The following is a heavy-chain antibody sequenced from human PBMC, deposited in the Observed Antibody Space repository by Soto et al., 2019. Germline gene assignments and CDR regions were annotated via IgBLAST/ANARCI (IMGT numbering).Heavy chain of an antibody. D-gene: IGHD3-22*01. CDR3: AKVYYDSSGYYWMRATQQSYYFDY. V-gene: IGHV3-30*18. CDR2: ISYDGSNK. J-gene: IGHJ4*02. CDR1: GFTFSSYG. Sequence: GGSLRLSCAASGFTFSSYGMHWVRQAPGKGLEWVAVISYDGSNKYYADSVKGRFTISRDNSKNTLYLQMNSLRAEDTAVYYCAKVYYDSSGYYWMRATQQSYYFDYWGQGTLVTVYS.